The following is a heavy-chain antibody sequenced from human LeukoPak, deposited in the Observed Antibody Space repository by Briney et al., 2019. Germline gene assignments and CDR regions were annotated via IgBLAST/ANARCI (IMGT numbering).Heavy chain of an antibody. J-gene: IGHJ4*02. CDR1: GFTFSSYW. V-gene: IGHV3-9*01. CDR3: ATMWYSSSWLNY. D-gene: IGHD6-13*01. Sequence: GGSLRLSCAASGFTFSSYWMHWVRQAPGKGLEWVSGISWNSGSIGYADSVKGRFTISRDNAKNSLYLQMNSLRAEDTALYYCATMWYSSSWLNYWGQGTLVTVSS. CDR2: ISWNSGSI.